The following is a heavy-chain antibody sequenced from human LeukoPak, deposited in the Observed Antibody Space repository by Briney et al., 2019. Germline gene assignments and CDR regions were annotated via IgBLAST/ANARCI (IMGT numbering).Heavy chain of an antibody. Sequence: ASVKVSCKVSGYTLTELSMHWVRQAPGKGLEWMGGFDPEDGETIYPQKFQGRVTMTEDTSTDTAYMELSSLRSEDTAVYYCARVDILTGYYHFDYWGQGTLVTVSS. J-gene: IGHJ4*02. V-gene: IGHV1-24*01. CDR1: GYTLTELS. CDR2: FDPEDGET. D-gene: IGHD3-9*01. CDR3: ARVDILTGYYHFDY.